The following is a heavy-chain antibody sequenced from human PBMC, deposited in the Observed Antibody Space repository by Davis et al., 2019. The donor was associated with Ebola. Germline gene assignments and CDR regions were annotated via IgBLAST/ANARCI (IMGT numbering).Heavy chain of an antibody. D-gene: IGHD3-3*01. Sequence: GESLKISCAASGFTFSSYAMSWVRQAPGKGLEWVSAISGSGGSTYYADSVKGRFTISRDNSKNTLYLQMNSLRAEDTAVYYCAISRYDFWSGYFRDVPYYYGMDVWGQGTTVTVSS. CDR3: AISRYDFWSGYFRDVPYYYGMDV. J-gene: IGHJ6*02. V-gene: IGHV3-23*01. CDR2: ISGSGGST. CDR1: GFTFSSYA.